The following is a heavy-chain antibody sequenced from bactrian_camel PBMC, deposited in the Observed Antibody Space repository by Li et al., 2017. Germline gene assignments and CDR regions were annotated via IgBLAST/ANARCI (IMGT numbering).Heavy chain of an antibody. Sequence: HVQLVESGGGLVQPGGSLRLSCVTSGVFGFTFSSYDMSWVRQAPGGALEWVVSCYSDRDTHYADSVKDRFTLSRDNAKNTVYLQMDSLKSEDSAQYYCATRRSMGWSFRDWGQGTQVTVS. J-gene: IGHJ4*01. CDR2: CYSDRDT. V-gene: IGHV3-2*01. D-gene: IGHD3*01. CDR1: GVFGFTFSSYD. CDR3: ATRRSMGWSFRD.